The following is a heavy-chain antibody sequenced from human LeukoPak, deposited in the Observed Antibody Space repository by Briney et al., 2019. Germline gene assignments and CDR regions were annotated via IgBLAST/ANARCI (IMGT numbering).Heavy chain of an antibody. CDR2: IWYDGTNK. CDR1: GFXFSSYG. V-gene: IGHV3-33*01. J-gene: IGHJ4*02. Sequence: GGSLRLSCEASGFXFSSYGMHWVRQAPGKGLEWVAVIWYDGTNKYYADSVKGRFTISRDNSKNTLYLQMNSLSAEDTAVYYCARRDGYDFDHWGQGTLVTVSS. D-gene: IGHD5-24*01. CDR3: ARRDGYDFDH.